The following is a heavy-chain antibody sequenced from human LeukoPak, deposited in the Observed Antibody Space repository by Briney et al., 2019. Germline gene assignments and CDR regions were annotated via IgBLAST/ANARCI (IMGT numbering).Heavy chain of an antibody. V-gene: IGHV3-33*01. D-gene: IGHD5-12*01. CDR1: GFTLSSYG. J-gene: IGHJ6*02. CDR2: IWLVGSKK. CDR3: ARSQPSVDNYDYYYGMDV. Sequence: PGASLRLSCAASGFTLSSYGMHWVSQPPGKGLEWEPVIWLVGSKKYYTDPVKGRFTVSRDNSKNTLYLQMDSLRVEDTALYYCARSQPSVDNYDYYYGMDVWGQETAVTVSS.